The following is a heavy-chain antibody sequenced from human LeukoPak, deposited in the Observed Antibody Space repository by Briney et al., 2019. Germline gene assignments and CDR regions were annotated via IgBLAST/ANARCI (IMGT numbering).Heavy chain of an antibody. D-gene: IGHD6-13*01. CDR3: AREDRVSSWYWGWFDP. CDR2: IIPIFGTA. CDR1: GGTFSSYA. J-gene: IGHJ5*02. Sequence: SVKVSCKASGGTFSSYAISWVRQAPGQGLEWMGGIIPIFGTANYAQKFQGRVTITADESTSTAYMELSSLRSEDTAVYYCAREDRVSSWYWGWFDPWGQGTLVTVSS. V-gene: IGHV1-69*13.